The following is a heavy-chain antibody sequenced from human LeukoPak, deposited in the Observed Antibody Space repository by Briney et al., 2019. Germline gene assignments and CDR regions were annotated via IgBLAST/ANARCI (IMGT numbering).Heavy chain of an antibody. Sequence: PSETLSLTCTVSGGSISSSSYYWGWIRQPPGKGLEWIGSIYYSGSTYYNPSLKSRVTISVDTSKNQFSLKLSSVSAADTAVYYCARGPCTSANCYWSLDYWGQGALVTVSS. D-gene: IGHD2-2*01. V-gene: IGHV4-39*07. J-gene: IGHJ4*02. CDR3: ARGPCTSANCYWSLDY. CDR2: IYYSGST. CDR1: GGSISSSSYY.